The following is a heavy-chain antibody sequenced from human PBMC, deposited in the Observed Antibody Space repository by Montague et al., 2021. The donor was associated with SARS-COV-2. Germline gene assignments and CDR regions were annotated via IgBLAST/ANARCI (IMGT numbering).Heavy chain of an antibody. CDR1: GGSISSSSYY. V-gene: IGHV4-39*01. D-gene: IGHD3-22*01. CDR2: IYSSGST. CDR3: ARGVTMIVVVMRYNWFDP. Sequence: SETLSLTCTVSGGSISSSSYYWGWIRQPPGKGLEWIGSIYSSGSTYYNPSLKSRVTISVDTSKNQFSLKLSSVTAADTAVYYCARGVTMIVVVMRYNWFDPWGQGTLVTVSS. J-gene: IGHJ5*02.